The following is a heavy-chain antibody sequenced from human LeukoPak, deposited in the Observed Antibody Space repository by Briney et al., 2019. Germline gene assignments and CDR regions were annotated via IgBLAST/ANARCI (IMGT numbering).Heavy chain of an antibody. J-gene: IGHJ2*01. CDR2: IKRDGSEK. CDR1: GFTFSSYW. D-gene: IGHD6-19*01. CDR3: ARGGVGSGWSDYWYFDL. Sequence: GGSLRLSCAASGFTFSSYWMSWVRQAPGKGLEWVANIKRDGSEKYYVDSVEGRFTISRDNAKNSLYLQMNSLRAEDTAVYYCARGGVGSGWSDYWYFDLWGRGTLVTVSS. V-gene: IGHV3-7*03.